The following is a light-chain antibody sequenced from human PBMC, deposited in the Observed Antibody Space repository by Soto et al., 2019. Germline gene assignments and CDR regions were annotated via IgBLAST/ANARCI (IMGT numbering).Light chain of an antibody. CDR3: QQGSSFPIT. CDR2: AAS. CDR1: QRLSSW. Sequence: DFPMTQSPSSVSASVGDRVTITCRASQRLSSWLSWYQQKPGRAPKLLIYAASSLQSGVPSRFSGSGSGADFTLTISSLQPEDFATYYCQQGSSFPITFGGGTKVEVK. V-gene: IGKV1-12*01. J-gene: IGKJ4*01.